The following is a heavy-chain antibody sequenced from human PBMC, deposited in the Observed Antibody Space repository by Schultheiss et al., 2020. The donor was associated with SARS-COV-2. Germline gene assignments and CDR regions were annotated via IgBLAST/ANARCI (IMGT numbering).Heavy chain of an antibody. CDR2: IYSGGST. V-gene: IGHV3-53*01. CDR3: ARETVPVRGGHYYYGMDV. D-gene: IGHD3-10*01. CDR1: GFTVSSNY. Sequence: GGSLRLSCAASGFTVSSNYMSWVRQAPGKGLEWVSVIYSGGSTYYADSVKGRFTITRDNSKNTLYLQMNSLRAEDTAVYYCARETVPVRGGHYYYGMDVWGQGTTVTVSS. J-gene: IGHJ6*02.